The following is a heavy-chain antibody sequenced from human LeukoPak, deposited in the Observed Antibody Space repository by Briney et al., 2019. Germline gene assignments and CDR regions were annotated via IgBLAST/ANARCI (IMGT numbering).Heavy chain of an antibody. J-gene: IGHJ4*02. CDR1: GYTFTSYA. D-gene: IGHD5-12*01. CDR3: ARVALPPRGGYDFRY. CDR2: INTNTGSP. Sequence: ASVKVSCKASGYTFTSYAMNWVRQAPGQGLEWMGWINTNTGSPTYAQGFTGRFVFSLDTFVSTAYLQISSLKAEDTAVYYCARVALPPRGGYDFRYWGQGTLVTVSS. V-gene: IGHV7-4-1*02.